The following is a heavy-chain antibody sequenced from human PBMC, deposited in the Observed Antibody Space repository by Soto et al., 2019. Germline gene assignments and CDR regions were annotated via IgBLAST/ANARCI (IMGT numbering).Heavy chain of an antibody. CDR1: GFNFSVYW. CDR3: ARGGAYGDYRSDF. CDR2: LNSDGTYA. D-gene: IGHD4-17*01. Sequence: PGGSLRLSCAASGFNFSVYWMHWGRQAPGKGLVWVARLNSDGTYASSADSVKGRLTISRDNAKNTLYLQLNSLRAEDTAVYYCARGGAYGDYRSDFWGQGTLVTVSS. J-gene: IGHJ4*02. V-gene: IGHV3-74*01.